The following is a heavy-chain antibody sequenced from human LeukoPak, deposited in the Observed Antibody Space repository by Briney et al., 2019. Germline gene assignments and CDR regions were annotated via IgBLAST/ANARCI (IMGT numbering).Heavy chain of an antibody. V-gene: IGHV3-7*03. D-gene: IGHD4-17*01. CDR2: IKQDGSEK. Sequence: GGSLRLSCAASGFTFSSYWMSWVRQAPGKGLEWVANIKQDGSEKYYVDSVKGRFTISRDNAKNSLYLQMNSLRAEDTAVYYCARDPDYGDYGRYGMDVWGQGTTVTVSS. CDR3: ARDPDYGDYGRYGMDV. J-gene: IGHJ6*02. CDR1: GFTFSSYW.